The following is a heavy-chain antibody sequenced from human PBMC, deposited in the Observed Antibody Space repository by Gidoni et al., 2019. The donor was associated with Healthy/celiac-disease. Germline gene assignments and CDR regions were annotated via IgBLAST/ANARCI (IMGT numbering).Heavy chain of an antibody. CDR2: ISWDGGST. V-gene: IGHV3-43*01. D-gene: IGHD3-3*01. J-gene: IGHJ5*02. Sequence: EVQLVESGGVVVQPGGSLRLSCAASGFTFDDYTMHWVRQAPGKGLEWVSLISWDGGSTYYADSVKGRFTISRDNSKNSLYLQMNSLRTEDTALYYCAKGTHKGVAPRNNWFDPWGQGTLVTVSS. CDR1: GFTFDDYT. CDR3: AKGTHKGVAPRNNWFDP.